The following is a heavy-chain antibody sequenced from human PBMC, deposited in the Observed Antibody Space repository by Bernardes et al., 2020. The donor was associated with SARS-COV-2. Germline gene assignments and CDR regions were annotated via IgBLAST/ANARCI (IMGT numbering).Heavy chain of an antibody. Sequence: ASVKVSCKASGYTFTSYGISWVRQAPGQGLEWMGWISAYNGNTNYAQKLQGRVTMTTDTSTSTAYMELRSLRSDDTAVYYCARDEEAYCGGDCYLNWFDPWGQGTLVTGSA. V-gene: IGHV1-18*01. CDR3: ARDEEAYCGGDCYLNWFDP. D-gene: IGHD2-21*02. CDR1: GYTFTSYG. CDR2: ISAYNGNT. J-gene: IGHJ5*02.